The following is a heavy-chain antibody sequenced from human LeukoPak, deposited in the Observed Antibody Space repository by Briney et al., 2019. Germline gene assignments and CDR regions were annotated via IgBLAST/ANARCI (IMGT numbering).Heavy chain of an antibody. CDR2: INPKSGGT. CDR3: ARDPSIAAIGIDY. D-gene: IGHD6-13*01. CDR1: GYSFTSYG. J-gene: IGHJ4*02. Sequence: ASVKVSCKTSGYSFTSYGITWVRQAPGQGLEWMGWINPKSGGTNFAQNFQGRVTMTRDTSISTAYMELSSLRSDDTAVYYCARDPSIAAIGIDYWGQGTLVTVSS. V-gene: IGHV1-2*02.